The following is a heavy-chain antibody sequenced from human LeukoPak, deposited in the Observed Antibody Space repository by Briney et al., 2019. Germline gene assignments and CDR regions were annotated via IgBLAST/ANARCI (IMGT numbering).Heavy chain of an antibody. CDR2: ISGSGGST. CDR1: GFTVSSNY. V-gene: IGHV3-23*01. J-gene: IGHJ4*02. Sequence: PGGSLRLSCAASGFTVSSNYMSWVRQAPGKGLEWVSGISGSGGSTYYADSVKGRFTISRDNSKNTLYLQMNSLRAEDTAVYYCAKDQIRGIAVAVVYWGQGTLVTVSS. D-gene: IGHD6-19*01. CDR3: AKDQIRGIAVAVVY.